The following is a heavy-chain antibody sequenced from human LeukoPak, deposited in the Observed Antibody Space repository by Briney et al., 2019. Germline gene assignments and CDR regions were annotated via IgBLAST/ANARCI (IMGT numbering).Heavy chain of an antibody. Sequence: GGSLRLSCAASGFTFSTYGIHWLRQAPGKGLEWVAFIRYDGSNKYYADSVKGRFTISRDNSKNTLYLQMNSLRAEDTAVYYCAKGVAGSYYYYGMDVWGQGTTVTVSS. CDR1: GFTFSTYG. J-gene: IGHJ6*02. D-gene: IGHD6-19*01. V-gene: IGHV3-30*02. CDR2: IRYDGSNK. CDR3: AKGVAGSYYYYGMDV.